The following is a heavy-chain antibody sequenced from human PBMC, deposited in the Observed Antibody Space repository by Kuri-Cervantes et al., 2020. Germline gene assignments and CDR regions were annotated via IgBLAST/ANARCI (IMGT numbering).Heavy chain of an antibody. V-gene: IGHV4-34*01. D-gene: IGHD6-6*01. CDR1: GGPFSGYY. J-gene: IGHJ4*02. CDR2: IYYSGST. Sequence: SETLSLTCAVYGGPFSGYYWSWIRQPPGKGLEWIGYIYYSGSTNYNPSLKSRVTISVDTSKNQFSLKLSSVTAADTAVYYCAREYSSSSGDYWGQGTLVTVSS. CDR3: AREYSSSSGDY.